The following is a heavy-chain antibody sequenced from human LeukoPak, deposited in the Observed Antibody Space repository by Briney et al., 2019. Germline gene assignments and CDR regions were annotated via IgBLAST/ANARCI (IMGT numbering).Heavy chain of an antibody. Sequence: GGSLRLSCAAAGFTFSNFGMHWVRQAPGKGLEWAAAIHYDGSRKYYGDSVKGRFTISRDSSKNTVFLQMNRLRVEDTAVYYCVRDVDPSGHSSRLDPWGQGTLVTVSS. D-gene: IGHD3-3*01. CDR1: GFTFSNFG. CDR3: VRDVDPSGHSSRLDP. J-gene: IGHJ5*02. CDR2: IHYDGSRK. V-gene: IGHV3-33*01.